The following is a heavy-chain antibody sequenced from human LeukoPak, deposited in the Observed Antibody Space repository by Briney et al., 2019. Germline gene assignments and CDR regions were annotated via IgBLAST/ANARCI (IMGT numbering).Heavy chain of an antibody. Sequence: ASVKVSCKASGYTFTGYYMHWVRQAPGQGLEWMGWINPNSGGTNYAQKFQGRVTMTRDTSISTAYTELSRLRSDDTAVYYCARDYYDSSGYHYYFDYWGQGTLVTVSS. J-gene: IGHJ4*02. V-gene: IGHV1-2*02. CDR1: GYTFTGYY. CDR2: INPNSGGT. CDR3: ARDYYDSSGYHYYFDY. D-gene: IGHD3-22*01.